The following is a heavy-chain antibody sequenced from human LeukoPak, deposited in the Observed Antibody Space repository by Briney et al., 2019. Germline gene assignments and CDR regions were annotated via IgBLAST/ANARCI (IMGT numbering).Heavy chain of an antibody. CDR3: VREGSGYYFDY. Sequence: GGSLRLSCAASGFAFSSYSMNWVRQAPGKGLEWVSSISSGSSFKYYADSVKGRFTISRDNAKNSLYLQMNSLRTEDMALYFCVREGSGYYFDYWGQGTLVTVSS. J-gene: IGHJ4*02. D-gene: IGHD3-22*01. V-gene: IGHV3-21*04. CDR1: GFAFSSYS. CDR2: ISSGSSFK.